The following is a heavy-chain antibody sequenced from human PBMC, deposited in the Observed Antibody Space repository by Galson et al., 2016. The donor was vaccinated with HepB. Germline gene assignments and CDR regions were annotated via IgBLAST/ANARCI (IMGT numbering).Heavy chain of an antibody. V-gene: IGHV3-30*02. J-gene: IGHJ4*02. Sequence: SLRLSCAASGYTFSNYGMHWVRQAPGKGLEWVATIGYDGSHEYYADSVTARFTISRDNSKNTLYLQFSSLRPDDTAMYYCAKDMARASCSWLVDYWGQGTPVTVSS. D-gene: IGHD6-13*01. CDR2: IGYDGSHE. CDR1: GYTFSNYG. CDR3: AKDMARASCSWLVDY.